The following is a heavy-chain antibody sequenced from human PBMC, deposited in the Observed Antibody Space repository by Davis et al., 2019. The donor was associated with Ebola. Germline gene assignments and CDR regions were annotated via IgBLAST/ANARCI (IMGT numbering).Heavy chain of an antibody. V-gene: IGHV4-59*12. CDR3: ARDWYSSGWYNWFDP. CDR1: GGSISTNY. CDR2: IYYSGTT. D-gene: IGHD6-19*01. Sequence: GSLRLSCTVSGGSISTNYWSWIRQPPGKGLEWIGYIYYSGTTRYNPSLKSRVTISVDTSKNQFSLKLNSVTAADTAVYYCARDWYSSGWYNWFDPWGQGTLVTVSS. J-gene: IGHJ5*02.